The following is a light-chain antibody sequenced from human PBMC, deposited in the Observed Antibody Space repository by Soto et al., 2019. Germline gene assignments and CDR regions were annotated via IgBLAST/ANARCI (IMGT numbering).Light chain of an antibody. CDR3: FSYTTSSTYV. J-gene: IGLJ1*01. CDR1: SSDVGAYNY. V-gene: IGLV2-14*03. CDR2: DVS. Sequence: QSVLTQPASVSGSPGQSITISCTGTSSDVGAYNYVSWYQQLPGKAPKLMIYDVSNRPSGVSNRFSGSKSGNTASLTISGLQAEDETDYYSFSYTTSSTYVFGTGTKVTVL.